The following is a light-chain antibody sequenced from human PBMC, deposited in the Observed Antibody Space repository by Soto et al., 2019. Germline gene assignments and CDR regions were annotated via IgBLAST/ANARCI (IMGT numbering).Light chain of an antibody. J-gene: IGLJ1*01. CDR3: GTWDSSLRAHV. Sequence: QSVLPQPPPVSAAPGQKVTISCSGSSSNIGSNYVSWYQQVPGTAPKLLIYENDNRPSGIPDRFSGSKSGTSATLGVTGLQIGDEADYYCGTWDSSLRAHVFATGTKVTVL. CDR2: END. V-gene: IGLV1-51*02. CDR1: SSNIGSNY.